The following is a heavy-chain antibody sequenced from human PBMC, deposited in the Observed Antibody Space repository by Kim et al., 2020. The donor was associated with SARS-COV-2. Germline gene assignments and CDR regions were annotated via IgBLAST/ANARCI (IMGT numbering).Heavy chain of an antibody. D-gene: IGHD3-10*01. CDR3: ARDLLSDREFLLDY. CDR2: INGGNGDT. V-gene: IGHV1-3*01. Sequence: ASVKVSCKASGYTFTLYAMQWVRQAPGQRPEWMGYINGGNGDTKYSQNFQGRVTFTRDTSATTFYMELSRLRSEDTAVYYCARDLLSDREFLLDYWGQGALVTVSS. CDR1: GYTFTLYA. J-gene: IGHJ4*02.